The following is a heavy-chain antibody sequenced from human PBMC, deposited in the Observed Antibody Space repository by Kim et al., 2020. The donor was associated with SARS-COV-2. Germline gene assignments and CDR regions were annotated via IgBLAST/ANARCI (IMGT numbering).Heavy chain of an antibody. Sequence: YAQPIQGRRTMTSETSTNTVYMELGSLRSEDTAVYYCAKVPSSRNAFDFWGHGTMVTVSS. J-gene: IGHJ3*01. CDR3: AKVPSSRNAFDF. V-gene: IGHV1-46*01. D-gene: IGHD2-15*01.